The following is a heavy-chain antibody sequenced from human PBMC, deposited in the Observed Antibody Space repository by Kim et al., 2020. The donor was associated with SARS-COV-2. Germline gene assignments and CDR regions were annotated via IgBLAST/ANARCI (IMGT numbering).Heavy chain of an antibody. D-gene: IGHD1-26*01. V-gene: IGHV3-30*18. CDR1: GFTFSSYG. CDR3: AKGHFGSYYPGGYYGMDV. J-gene: IGHJ6*02. Sequence: GGSLRLSCAASGFTFSSYGMHWVRQAPGKGLEWVAVISYDGSNKYYADSVKGRFTISRDNSKNTLYLQMNSLRAEDTAVYYCAKGHFGSYYPGGYYGMDVWGQGTTVTVSS. CDR2: ISYDGSNK.